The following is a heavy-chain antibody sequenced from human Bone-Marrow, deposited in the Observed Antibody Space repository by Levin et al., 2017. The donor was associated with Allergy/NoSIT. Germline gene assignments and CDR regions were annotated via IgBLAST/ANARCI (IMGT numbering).Heavy chain of an antibody. Sequence: LSLTCAASGFIFTNSWIHWVRQVPGKGLVWVSRINNDEINTRYADSVRGRFTISRDNAENTVYLQMNSLRAEDTAIYYCARDPGRGDDSRSAFDFWGQGTIVTVSS. V-gene: IGHV3-74*01. CDR1: GFIFTNSW. CDR2: INNDEINT. D-gene: IGHD3-22*01. CDR3: ARDPGRGDDSRSAFDF. J-gene: IGHJ3*01.